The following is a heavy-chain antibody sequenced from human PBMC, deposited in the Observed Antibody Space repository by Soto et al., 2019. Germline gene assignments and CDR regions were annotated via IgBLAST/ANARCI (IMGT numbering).Heavy chain of an antibody. CDR1: GDSVSSNTAT. CDR3: ARNSGSYFDY. Sequence: LSLTCAISGDSVSSNTATWNWLRQSPSRGLEWLGRTYSRSKWYNDSALSVKSRISINPDTSKNQFSLQLNSVTPEDTAVYFCARNSGSYFDYWGQGTLVTVSS. D-gene: IGHD1-26*01. J-gene: IGHJ4*02. V-gene: IGHV6-1*01. CDR2: TYSRSKWYN.